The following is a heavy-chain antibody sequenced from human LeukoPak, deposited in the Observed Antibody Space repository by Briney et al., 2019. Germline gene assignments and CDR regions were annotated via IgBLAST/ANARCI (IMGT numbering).Heavy chain of an antibody. CDR1: GFTFSSDS. V-gene: IGHV3-48*02. Sequence: GGSLRLSCAASGFTFSSDSMNWVRQAPGKGLEWVAYISSSGLTIYYADSVKGRFTISRDKAKNSVYLKMNSLRDEDTAVYYCARDKEYSSSWREGFDYWGQGTLVTVSS. CDR3: ARDKEYSSSWREGFDY. J-gene: IGHJ4*02. CDR2: ISSSGLTI. D-gene: IGHD6-13*01.